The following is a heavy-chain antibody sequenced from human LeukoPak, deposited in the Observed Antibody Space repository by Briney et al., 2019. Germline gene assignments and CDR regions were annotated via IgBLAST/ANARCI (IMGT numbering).Heavy chain of an antibody. J-gene: IGHJ6*02. CDR2: INTDGSST. V-gene: IGHV3-74*01. D-gene: IGHD6-19*01. CDR3: AKDYGIAVAGPYYYYGMDV. Sequence: GGSLRLPCAASGFTFSNAWMSWVRQAPGKGLVWVSRINTDGSSTSYADSVKGRFTISRDNAKNTLYLQMNSLRAEDTAVYYCAKDYGIAVAGPYYYYGMDVWGQGTTVTVSS. CDR1: GFTFSNAW.